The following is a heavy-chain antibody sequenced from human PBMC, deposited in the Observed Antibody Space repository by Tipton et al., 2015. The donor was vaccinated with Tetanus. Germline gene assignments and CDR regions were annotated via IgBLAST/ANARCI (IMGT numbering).Heavy chain of an antibody. CDR2: ISYSGST. V-gene: IGHV4-59*01. CDR1: GDSIRRSY. D-gene: IGHD3-3*01. Sequence: GLVKPSETLSLTCNVSGDSIRRSYWSWIRQPPGKGLEWIGYISYSGSTNSNYSLKSRITISQDTSKNQFSLKLTSVTAADTAVYYCARANYDFPKKGPFDSWGQGTLVIVSS. CDR3: ARANYDFPKKGPFDS. J-gene: IGHJ4*02.